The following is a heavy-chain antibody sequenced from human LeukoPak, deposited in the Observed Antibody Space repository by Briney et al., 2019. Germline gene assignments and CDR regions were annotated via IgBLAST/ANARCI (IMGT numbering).Heavy chain of an antibody. CDR3: ARRTTVAPEYHFGS. CDR1: RGSISGYY. CDR2: IYHSGNT. Sequence: SETLSLTCTVSRGSISGYYWTWIRQPPGKGLEWIGYIYHSGNTNYNPSLKSRVTISLDMSKNQFSLKLTSVTAADTAVYYCARRTTVAPEYHFGSWGQGILVTVSP. V-gene: IGHV4-59*08. D-gene: IGHD5-12*01. J-gene: IGHJ4*02.